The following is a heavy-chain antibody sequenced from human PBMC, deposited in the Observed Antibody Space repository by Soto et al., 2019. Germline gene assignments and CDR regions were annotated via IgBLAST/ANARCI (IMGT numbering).Heavy chain of an antibody. CDR3: ARTDIGGFDY. CDR2: FYNSGST. D-gene: IGHD5-12*01. J-gene: IGHJ4*02. Sequence: QVQLQESGPGLVKPSEPLSLNCSVSGASISRNYWSWIRQSPGRGLEGIAYFYNSGSTNYNPSLKSRVNMSLDMSKNQFSLKLTSVTTADTTVYYCARTDIGGFDYWGQGILVTVSS. V-gene: IGHV4-59*01. CDR1: GASISRNY.